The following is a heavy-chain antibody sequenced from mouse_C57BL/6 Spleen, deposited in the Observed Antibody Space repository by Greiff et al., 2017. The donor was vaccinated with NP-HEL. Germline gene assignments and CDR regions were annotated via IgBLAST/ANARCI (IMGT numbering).Heavy chain of an antibody. J-gene: IGHJ2*01. CDR3: AGANWDEDFDY. Sequence: EVQLQQSGPELVKPGASVKISCKASGYSFTGYYMHWVKQSPEKSLEWIGEINPSTGGTSYNQKFKGKATLTVDKSSSTAYMQLKSLTSEDSAVYYCAGANWDEDFDYWGQGTALTVSS. D-gene: IGHD4-1*01. CDR2: INPSTGGT. V-gene: IGHV1-43*01. CDR1: GYSFTGYY.